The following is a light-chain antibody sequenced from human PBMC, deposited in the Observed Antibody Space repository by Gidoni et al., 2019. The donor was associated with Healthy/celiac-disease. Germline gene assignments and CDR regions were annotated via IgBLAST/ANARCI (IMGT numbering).Light chain of an antibody. CDR1: SSDVGAYNS. Sequence: QSALTHPASVSGSPGQSITISCTGTSSDVGAYNSLSWYQQHPGKAPKLLIYDVSKRPSGISSRFSGSKSGNTASLTISGLQADDEAHYYCRSSTSTNTYVLFGGGTKLTVL. J-gene: IGLJ2*01. CDR2: DVS. V-gene: IGLV2-14*03. CDR3: RSSTSTNTYVL.